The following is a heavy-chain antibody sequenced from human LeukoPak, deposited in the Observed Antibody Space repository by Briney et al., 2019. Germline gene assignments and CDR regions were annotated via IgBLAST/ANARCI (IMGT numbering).Heavy chain of an antibody. V-gene: IGHV4-59*01. CDR3: ARGGDGYNSRFDP. D-gene: IGHD5-24*01. CDR1: GGSISSYY. Sequence: SETLSLTCTVSGGSISSYYWSWIRQPPGTGLEWIGYIYYSGSTNYNPSLKSPVTISVDTSKNQFSLKLSSVTAADTAVYYCARGGDGYNSRFDPWGQGTLVTVSS. J-gene: IGHJ5*02. CDR2: IYYSGST.